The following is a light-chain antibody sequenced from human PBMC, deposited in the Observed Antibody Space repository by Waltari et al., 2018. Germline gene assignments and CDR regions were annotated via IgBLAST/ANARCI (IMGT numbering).Light chain of an antibody. CDR3: SSYAGSDTWRYV. CDR2: EVT. CDR1: SSDVGGYTT. J-gene: IGLJ1*01. Sequence: QSALTQPPSASGSPGQSVTISCTGTSSDVGGYTTVSWVQHHPGKAPKLMIYEVTTRPSGVPVRFSGSKSGNTASLTVSGLQAEDEADYYCSSYAGSDTWRYVFGTGTKVTVL. V-gene: IGLV2-8*01.